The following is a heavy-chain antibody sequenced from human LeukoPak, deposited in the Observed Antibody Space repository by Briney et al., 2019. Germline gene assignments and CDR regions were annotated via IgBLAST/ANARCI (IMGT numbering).Heavy chain of an antibody. CDR1: GGSISDYY. CDR2: INASGTT. Sequence: PSETLSLTCSVSGGSISDYYWTWIRQPAGKGLEWIGRINASGTTRYNPSLKSRLAMSVDTSKNQFSLKLTSVTAADTAVYYCAREGKWELLDYWGQGTLVTVSS. V-gene: IGHV4-4*07. D-gene: IGHD1-26*01. J-gene: IGHJ4*02. CDR3: AREGKWELLDY.